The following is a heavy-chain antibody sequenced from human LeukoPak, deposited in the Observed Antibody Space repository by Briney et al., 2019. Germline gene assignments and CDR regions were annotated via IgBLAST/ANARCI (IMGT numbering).Heavy chain of an antibody. J-gene: IGHJ4*02. CDR1: GFTFSSYS. CDR3: ARGDLPTTHY. CDR2: ISGTGTTI. Sequence: PGGSLRLSCAASGFTFSSYSLNWVRQAPGKGLEWISYISGTGTTIYYADSVRGRFTVSRDNSKNTLYLQMNSLRAEDTAVYYCARGDLPTTHYWGQGTLVTVSS. D-gene: IGHD3-16*01. V-gene: IGHV3-48*01.